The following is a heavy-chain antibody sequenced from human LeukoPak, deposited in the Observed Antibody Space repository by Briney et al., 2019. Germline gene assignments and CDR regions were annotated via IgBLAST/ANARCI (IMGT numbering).Heavy chain of an antibody. CDR1: AYRSTSHW. J-gene: IGHJ4*02. CDR3: ARREGYGEFDC. V-gene: IGHV5-51*01. D-gene: IGHD4-17*01. Sequence: GASMQISSKGFAYRSTSHWIGWVRQMPGKRLEWMGSIYPGDSDTRYSPSFQGQVTISADKSISTAYLQWTSLKASDIAMYYCARREGYGEFDCCVRGSLVTVSS. CDR2: IYPGDSDT.